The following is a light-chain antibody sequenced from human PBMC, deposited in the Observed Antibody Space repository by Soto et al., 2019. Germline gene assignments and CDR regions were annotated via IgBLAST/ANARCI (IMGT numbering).Light chain of an antibody. V-gene: IGKV3-20*01. CDR1: QSVSSSY. J-gene: IGKJ4*01. CDR2: GAS. Sequence: EIVLTQSPGTLSLSPGERATLSCRASQSVSSSYLAWYQQKPGQAPRLLIYGASSRATGIPDRVSGSGSGTDFTLTITRLEPEDFAVYYCHQYDSSPLTFGGGNKVEIK. CDR3: HQYDSSPLT.